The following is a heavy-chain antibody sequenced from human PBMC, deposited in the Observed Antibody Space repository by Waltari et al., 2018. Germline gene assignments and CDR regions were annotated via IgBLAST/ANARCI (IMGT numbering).Heavy chain of an antibody. CDR3: ARDAEDIAAAGTYFDL. V-gene: IGHV1-69*05. J-gene: IGHJ2*01. CDR1: GGTFSSYA. D-gene: IGHD6-13*01. Sequence: QVQLVQSGAEVKKPGSSVKVSCKASGGTFSSYAISWVRQAPGQGLEWMGGIIPIFGTANYAQKFQGRCTITTDEATSTAYMELSSLRSEDTAVYYCARDAEDIAAAGTYFDLWGRGTLVTVSS. CDR2: IIPIFGTA.